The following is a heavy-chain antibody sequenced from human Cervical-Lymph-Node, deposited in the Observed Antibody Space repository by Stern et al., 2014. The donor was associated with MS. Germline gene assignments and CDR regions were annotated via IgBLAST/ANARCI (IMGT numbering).Heavy chain of an antibody. J-gene: IGHJ4*02. V-gene: IGHV1-46*01. Sequence: VQLEESGRELKKPGASVMVSCKTSGYTFTNYYIHWVRQAPGQGLEWMGTINPTGSVTASAETVQGRLTMTRDKYRTPVYMRLITLTSEDTAMYYCTRAVGGVGREWGQGTLVFVSS. D-gene: IGHD3-16*01. CDR1: GYTFTNYY. CDR2: INPTGSVT. CDR3: TRAVGGVGRE.